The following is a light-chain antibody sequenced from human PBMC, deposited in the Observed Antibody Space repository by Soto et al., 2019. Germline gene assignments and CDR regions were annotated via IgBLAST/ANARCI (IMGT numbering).Light chain of an antibody. V-gene: IGKV3-20*01. J-gene: IGKJ1*01. Sequence: EIALTQSPGTVSWSPLEIATLCCRASQSVSSDLAWYQQKPGQAPRLLIYGASSRATGIPDRFSGSGSGTDFTLTISRLETEDFAVYYCQQYGSSGTFGQGTKVDIK. CDR2: GAS. CDR1: QSVSSD. CDR3: QQYGSSGT.